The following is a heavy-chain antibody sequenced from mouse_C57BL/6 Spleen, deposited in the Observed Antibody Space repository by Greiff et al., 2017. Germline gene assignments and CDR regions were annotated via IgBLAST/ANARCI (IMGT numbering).Heavy chain of an antibody. CDR1: GYAFSSSW. J-gene: IGHJ4*01. V-gene: IGHV1-82*01. CDR3: ARYYYGSSYGMDY. D-gene: IGHD1-1*01. Sequence: VQLVESGPELVKPGASVKISCKASGYAFSSSWMNWVKQRPGKGLEWIGRIYPGDGDTNYNGKFKGKATLTADKSSSTAYMQLSSLTSEDSAVYFCARYYYGSSYGMDYWGQGTSVTVSS. CDR2: IYPGDGDT.